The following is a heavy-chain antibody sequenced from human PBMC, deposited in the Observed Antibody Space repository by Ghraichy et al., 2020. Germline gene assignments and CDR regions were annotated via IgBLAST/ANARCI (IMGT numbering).Heavy chain of an antibody. CDR1: GYTLTNYG. D-gene: IGHD1-1*01. V-gene: IGHV1-18*01. CDR3: ARVRGERIYHNGMDV. CDR2: VSFYNDKP. J-gene: IGHJ6*02. Sequence: ASVKVSCKASGYTLTNYGIAWVRQAPGHGLEWVGWVSFYNDKPRYAQKFQDRVTMTTDRSTSTVYMELRRLRSDDTAVYYCARVRGERIYHNGMDVWGHGTTVSVSS.